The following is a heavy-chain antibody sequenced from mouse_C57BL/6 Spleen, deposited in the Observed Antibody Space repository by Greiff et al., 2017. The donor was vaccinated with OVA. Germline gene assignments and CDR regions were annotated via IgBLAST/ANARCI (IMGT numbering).Heavy chain of an antibody. Sequence: QVQLQQPGAELVKPGASVMLSCKAPGYTFTSYWMHWVTQRPGQGLEWIGMIHPNSGSTNYNEKFKSKATLTVDKSSSTDYMQLSSLTSEDSAVYYCARLSITTVEYYFDYWGQGTTLTVSS. J-gene: IGHJ2*01. D-gene: IGHD1-1*01. V-gene: IGHV1-64*01. CDR1: GYTFTSYW. CDR2: IHPNSGST. CDR3: ARLSITTVEYYFDY.